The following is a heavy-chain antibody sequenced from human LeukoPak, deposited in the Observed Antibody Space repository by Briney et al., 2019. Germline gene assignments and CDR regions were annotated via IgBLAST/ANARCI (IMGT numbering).Heavy chain of an antibody. D-gene: IGHD6-19*01. CDR3: ARDSGAPYSSGWLDWFDP. CDR1: GYTFTSYG. Sequence: GASVKVSCKASGYTFTSYGISWVRQAPGQGLEWMGWISAYNGNTNYAQKLQGRVTMTTDTSTSTAYMELRSLRSDDTAVYYCARDSGAPYSSGWLDWFDPWGQGTLVTVSS. J-gene: IGHJ5*02. V-gene: IGHV1-18*01. CDR2: ISAYNGNT.